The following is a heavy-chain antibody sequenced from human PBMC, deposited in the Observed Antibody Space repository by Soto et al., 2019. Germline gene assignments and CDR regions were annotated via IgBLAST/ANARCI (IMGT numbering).Heavy chain of an antibody. Sequence: GGSLRLSCAASGFTFSSYSMNWVRQAPGKGLEWVSSISSSSSYIYYADSVKGRFTISRDNATNSLYLQMNSLRAEDTAVYYCASGSGNPSFYYYGMDVRGQGTTVTVSS. CDR1: GFTFSSYS. CDR3: ASGSGNPSFYYYGMDV. CDR2: ISSSSSYI. J-gene: IGHJ6*02. D-gene: IGHD6-19*01. V-gene: IGHV3-21*01.